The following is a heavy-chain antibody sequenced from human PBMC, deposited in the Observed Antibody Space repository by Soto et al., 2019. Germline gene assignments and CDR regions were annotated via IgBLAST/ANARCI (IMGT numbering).Heavy chain of an antibody. CDR3: ARTPDYVWGSYRYTNYFDY. V-gene: IGHV2-26*01. Sequence: QVTLKESGPVLVKPTETLTLTCTVSGFSLSNARMGVSWIRQPPGKALEWLAHIFSNDEKSYSTSLKSRLTISKDTSKSQVVLTMTNMDPVDTATYYCARTPDYVWGSYRYTNYFDYWGQGTLVTVSS. J-gene: IGHJ4*02. CDR2: IFSNDEK. D-gene: IGHD3-16*02. CDR1: GFSLSNARMG.